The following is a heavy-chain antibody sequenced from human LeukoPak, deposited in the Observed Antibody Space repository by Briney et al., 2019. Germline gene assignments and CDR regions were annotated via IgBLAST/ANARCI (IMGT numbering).Heavy chain of an antibody. V-gene: IGHV1-18*01. CDR2: ITAGNGNT. CDR3: ARDSARGFSYGYNAFDI. J-gene: IGHJ3*02. CDR1: DYNFRNCE. Sequence: ASVKVSCKASDYNFRNCEVGWVRQAPRQGLEWMGWITAGNGNTNYAQKVQGRVTMTTDTSTSTAYMELRSLRSDDTAVYFCARDSARGFSYGYNAFDIWGQGTLVTVSS. D-gene: IGHD5-18*01.